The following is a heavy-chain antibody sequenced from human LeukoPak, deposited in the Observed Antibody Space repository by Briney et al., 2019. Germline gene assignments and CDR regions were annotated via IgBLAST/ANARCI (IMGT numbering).Heavy chain of an antibody. CDR2: IIPIFGTA. V-gene: IGHV1-69*05. CDR1: GGTFSSYA. Sequence: ASVKVSCKASGGTFSSYAISWVRQAPGQGLEWMGGIIPIFGTANYAQKFQGRVTITTDESTSTAYMELGSLRSEDTAVYYCARGGAHTDLFDPWGQGTLVTVSS. J-gene: IGHJ5*02. D-gene: IGHD4/OR15-4a*01. CDR3: ARGGAHTDLFDP.